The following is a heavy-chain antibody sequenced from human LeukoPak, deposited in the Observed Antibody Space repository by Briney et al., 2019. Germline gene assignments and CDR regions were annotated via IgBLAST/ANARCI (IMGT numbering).Heavy chain of an antibody. CDR2: ISSSGSTI. Sequence: GGSLRLSCAASGFIFSNSWMNWVRQAPGKGLEWVSYISSSGSTIYYADSVKGRFTISRDNAKDSLYLQMISLRAEDTAVYYCARGPWHIVVVTAIRRSDAFDIWGQGTMVTVSS. CDR1: GFIFSNSW. V-gene: IGHV3-48*04. D-gene: IGHD2-21*02. CDR3: ARGPWHIVVVTAIRRSDAFDI. J-gene: IGHJ3*02.